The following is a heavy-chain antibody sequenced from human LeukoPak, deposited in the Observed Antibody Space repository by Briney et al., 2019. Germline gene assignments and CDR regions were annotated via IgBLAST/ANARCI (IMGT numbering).Heavy chain of an antibody. J-gene: IGHJ4*02. CDR3: AKAENDYSMDY. D-gene: IGHD4-11*01. Sequence: PGGSLILSCAASGFTFSSYAMSWVRRSPGKGLEWVSTIRGSGGSTYYADSVKGRFTISRDTSKNTLYLQMNSLRAEDTAVYYCAKAENDYSMDYWGQGTLVTVSS. CDR2: IRGSGGST. CDR1: GFTFSSYA. V-gene: IGHV3-23*01.